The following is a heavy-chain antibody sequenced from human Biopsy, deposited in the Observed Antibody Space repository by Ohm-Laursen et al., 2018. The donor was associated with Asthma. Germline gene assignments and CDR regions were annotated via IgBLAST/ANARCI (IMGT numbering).Heavy chain of an antibody. D-gene: IGHD2-21*02. CDR1: GFTFSSYA. Sequence: SLRLSCAASGFTFSSYALSWVRQAPGKGLEWVSGISGDAQRTYYEDSVRGRFTISRDYSKNTLYLQMHSLRAEDTAVYYCARCGGDCPIRGFDSWGPGTLVTVSS. V-gene: IGHV3-23*01. J-gene: IGHJ4*02. CDR3: ARCGGDCPIRGFDS. CDR2: ISGDAQRT.